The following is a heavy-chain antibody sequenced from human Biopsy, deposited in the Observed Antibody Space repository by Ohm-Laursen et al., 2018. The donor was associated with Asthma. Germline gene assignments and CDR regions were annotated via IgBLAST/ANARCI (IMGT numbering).Heavy chain of an antibody. CDR1: GVSISSDY. CDR3: ARGISRVTGLFDHFDS. J-gene: IGHJ4*02. CDR2: IYYSGST. D-gene: IGHD2-21*02. V-gene: IGHV4-59*07. Sequence: SDTPSLTCTVSGVSISSDYWSWIRPPPGKGLEWIGHIYYSGSTNYQPSLKSRVTISVDTSKNQFSLKLRSVTAADAAVYYCARGISRVTGLFDHFDSWGQGALVTVSS.